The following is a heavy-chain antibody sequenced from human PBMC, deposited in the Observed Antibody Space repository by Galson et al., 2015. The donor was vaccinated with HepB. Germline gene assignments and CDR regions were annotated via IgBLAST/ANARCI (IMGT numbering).Heavy chain of an antibody. J-gene: IGHJ4*02. Sequence: SLRLSCAASGFTFSNYALSWVRQAPGKGLEWVSSISGGGAGRYYADSVQGRLTISRDNAKNTLDLQMNSLRAEDTGVYYCAKHSARLGELSSPIDYWGQGTLVTVSS. CDR2: ISGGGAGR. D-gene: IGHD3-16*02. CDR1: GFTFSNYA. CDR3: AKHSARLGELSSPIDY. V-gene: IGHV3-23*01.